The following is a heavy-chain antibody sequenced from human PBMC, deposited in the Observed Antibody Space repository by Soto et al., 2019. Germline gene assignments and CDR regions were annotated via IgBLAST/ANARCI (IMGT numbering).Heavy chain of an antibody. D-gene: IGHD3-22*01. CDR3: ASAWPEWLFSYFQH. CDR2: INAGNGNT. CDR1: GYTFTSYA. J-gene: IGHJ1*01. V-gene: IGHV1-3*01. Sequence: ASVKVSFKASGYTFTSYAMHWVRQAPGQRLEWMGWINAGNGNTKYSQKFQGRVTITRDTSASTAYMELSSLRSEDTAVYYCASAWPEWLFSYFQHWGQGTLVTVSS.